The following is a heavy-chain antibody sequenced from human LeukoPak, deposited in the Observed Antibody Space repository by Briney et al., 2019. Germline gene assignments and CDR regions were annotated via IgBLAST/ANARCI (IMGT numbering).Heavy chain of an antibody. Sequence: SETLSLTCAVYGGSFSGYYWSWIRQPPGKGLEWIGEINHSGSTNYNPSLKSRVTISVDTSKNQFSLKLSSATAADTAVYYCARGPRGSGSYYKRPFDYWGQGTLVTVSS. D-gene: IGHD3-10*01. CDR1: GGSFSGYY. CDR3: ARGPRGSGSYYKRPFDY. J-gene: IGHJ4*02. V-gene: IGHV4-34*01. CDR2: INHSGST.